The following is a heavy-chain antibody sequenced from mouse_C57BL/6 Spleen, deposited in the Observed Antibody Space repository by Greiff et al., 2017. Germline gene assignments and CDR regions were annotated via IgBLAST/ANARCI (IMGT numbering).Heavy chain of an antibody. J-gene: IGHJ3*01. CDR3: ARRYSNYEGFAY. CDR2: IWGVGST. D-gene: IGHD2-5*01. CDR1: GFSLTSYG. V-gene: IGHV2-6*01. Sequence: VKLVESGPGLVAPSQSLSITCTVSGFSLTSYGVDWVRQSPGKGLEWLGVIWGVGSTNYNSALKSRLSISKDNSKSQVFLKMNSLQTDDTAMDYCARRYSNYEGFAYWGQGTLVTVSA.